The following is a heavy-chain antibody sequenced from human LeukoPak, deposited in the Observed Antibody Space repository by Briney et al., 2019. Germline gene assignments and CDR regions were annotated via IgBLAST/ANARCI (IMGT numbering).Heavy chain of an antibody. Sequence: GGSLRLSCAASGFTFSSYAMHWVRQAPGKGLEWVSSISSSSSYIYYADSVKGRFTISRDNAKNSLYLQMNSLRAEDTAVYYCASASSSWAYYFDYWGQGTLVTVSS. V-gene: IGHV3-21*01. CDR2: ISSSSSYI. J-gene: IGHJ4*02. D-gene: IGHD6-13*01. CDR3: ASASSSWAYYFDY. CDR1: GFTFSSYA.